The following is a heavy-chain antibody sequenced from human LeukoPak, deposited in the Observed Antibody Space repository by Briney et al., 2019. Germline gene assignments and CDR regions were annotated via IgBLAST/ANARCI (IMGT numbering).Heavy chain of an antibody. CDR1: GYTFTGYY. CDR3: ARGVSGSSSLSQDY. V-gene: IGHV1-2*02. Sequence: ASVRVSCKASGYTFTGYYMHWVRRAPGQGLEWMGWINPNSGGTNYAQKFQGRVTMTRDTSISTAYMELSRLRSDDTAVYYCARGVSGSSSLSQDYWGQGTLVTVSS. CDR2: INPNSGGT. J-gene: IGHJ4*02. D-gene: IGHD6-6*01.